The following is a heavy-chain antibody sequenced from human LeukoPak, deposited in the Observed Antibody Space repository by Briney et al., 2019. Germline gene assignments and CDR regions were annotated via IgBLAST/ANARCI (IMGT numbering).Heavy chain of an antibody. CDR3: ARIISYGGSDGFDL. CDR1: GYTFTGYY. V-gene: IGHV1-2*02. CDR2: INPNSGGT. Sequence: GASVKVSCKASGYTFTGYYMHWVRQAPGQGLEWMGWINPNSGGTNYAQKFQGRVTMTRDTSIGTVYMALSSLRSDDTAMYYCARIISYGGSDGFDLWGQGTMVTVSS. J-gene: IGHJ3*01. D-gene: IGHD1-26*01.